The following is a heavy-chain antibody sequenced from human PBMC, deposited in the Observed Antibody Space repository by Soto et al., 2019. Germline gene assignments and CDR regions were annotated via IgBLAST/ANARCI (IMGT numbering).Heavy chain of an antibody. Sequence: SETLSLTCIVSGGSISTYYWSWIRQPPGKGLEWIGYIYYSGTTNYNPSLKSRVTISVDTSKNQFSLKLSSVTAADTAVYYCARLQYDFWSGYSGTELDYWGQGTLVTVSS. V-gene: IGHV4-59*01. J-gene: IGHJ4*02. D-gene: IGHD3-3*01. CDR1: GGSISTYY. CDR3: ARLQYDFWSGYSGTELDY. CDR2: IYYSGTT.